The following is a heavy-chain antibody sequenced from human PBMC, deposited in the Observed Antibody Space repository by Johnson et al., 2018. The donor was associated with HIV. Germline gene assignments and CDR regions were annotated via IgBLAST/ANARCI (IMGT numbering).Heavy chain of an antibody. V-gene: IGHV3-66*01. CDR2: IYSGGST. J-gene: IGHJ3*01. Sequence: VQLVESGGGVVQPGGSLRLSCAASGFTVSSNYMSWVRQAPGKGLEWVSVIYSGGSTYYADSVKGRFTISRDNSKNTLYLQMNSLRAGDTGVYYCARAGDYVVLTGSLLRGTFDVWGQGTMVTVSS. CDR3: ARAGDYVVLTGSLLRGTFDV. CDR1: GFTVSSNY. D-gene: IGHD3/OR15-3a*01.